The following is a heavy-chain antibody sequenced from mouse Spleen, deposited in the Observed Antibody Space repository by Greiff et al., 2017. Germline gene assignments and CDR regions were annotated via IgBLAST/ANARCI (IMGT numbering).Heavy chain of an antibody. D-gene: IGHD1-1*01. CDR3: ARLDYGSSPYAMDY. CDR2: ISGGGSYT. V-gene: IGHV5-9-2*01. J-gene: IGHJ4*01. CDR1: GFTFSSYG. Sequence: DVHLVESGGGLVKPGGSLKLSCAASGFTFSSYGMSWVRQTPEKRLEWVATISGGGSYTYYPDSVKGRFTISRDNAKNNLYLQMSSLRSEDTALYYCARLDYGSSPYAMDYWGQGTSVTVSS.